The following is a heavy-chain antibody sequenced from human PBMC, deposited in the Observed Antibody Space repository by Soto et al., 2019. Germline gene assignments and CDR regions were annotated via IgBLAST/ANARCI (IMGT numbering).Heavy chain of an antibody. CDR3: AKGTSNGGWFNPFDY. Sequence: EVQLLESGGGLVQPGGSLRLSCAASGFTFVNYAMNWVRQAPGKGLEWVATLSGSGTSTYYADSVKGRFTISRDNSRNTLYLQMNRLRADDTAVYYCAKGTSNGGWFNPFDYWGQGTLVTVSS. J-gene: IGHJ4*02. V-gene: IGHV3-23*01. CDR2: LSGSGTST. D-gene: IGHD6-19*01. CDR1: GFTFVNYA.